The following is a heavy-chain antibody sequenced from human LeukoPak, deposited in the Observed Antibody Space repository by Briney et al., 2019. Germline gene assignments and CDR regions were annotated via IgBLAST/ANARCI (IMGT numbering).Heavy chain of an antibody. Sequence: ASVKVSCKASGYTFTSYAMHWVRQAPGQRLEWVGWINAGNGNTKYSQKFQGRVTITRDTSASTAYMELSSLRSEDTAVYYCARDQGGVVVPAAKARIDYYYYGMDVWGKGTTVTVSS. J-gene: IGHJ6*04. CDR2: INAGNGNT. CDR1: GYTFTSYA. D-gene: IGHD2-2*01. CDR3: ARDQGGVVVPAAKARIDYYYYGMDV. V-gene: IGHV1-3*01.